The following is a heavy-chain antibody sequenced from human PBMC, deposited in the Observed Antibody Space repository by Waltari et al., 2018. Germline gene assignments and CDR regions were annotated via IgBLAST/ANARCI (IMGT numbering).Heavy chain of an antibody. CDR1: GGSISSGGYY. D-gene: IGHD5-12*01. CDR3: ARDGATIPSWAFDI. J-gene: IGHJ3*02. CDR2: IYYSGST. Sequence: QVQLQESGPGLVKPSQTLSLTCTVSGGSISSGGYYWSGIRPHPGKGLEWIGYIYYSGSTYYNPSLKSRVTISVDTSKNQFSLKLSSVTAADTAVYYCARDGATIPSWAFDIWGQGTMVTVSS. V-gene: IGHV4-31*03.